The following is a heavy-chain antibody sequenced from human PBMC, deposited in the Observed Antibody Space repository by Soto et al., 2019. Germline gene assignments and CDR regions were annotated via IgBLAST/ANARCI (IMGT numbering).Heavy chain of an antibody. CDR2: IYYSGST. V-gene: IGHV4-59*01. Sequence: TSETLSLTCTVSGGSISSYYWSWIRQPPGKGLEWIGYIYYSGSTNYNPSLKSRVTISVDTSKNQFSLKLSSVTAADTAVYYCARGYCSSTSCYRPYMDVWGKGTTVTVSS. J-gene: IGHJ6*03. CDR3: ARGYCSSTSCYRPYMDV. D-gene: IGHD2-2*02. CDR1: GGSISSYY.